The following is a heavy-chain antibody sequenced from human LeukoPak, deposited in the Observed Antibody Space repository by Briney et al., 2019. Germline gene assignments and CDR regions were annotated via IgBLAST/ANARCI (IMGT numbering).Heavy chain of an antibody. CDR3: ARDVIGAYYYESSGYQRGAFDI. CDR2: IIPIFGTA. D-gene: IGHD3-22*01. J-gene: IGHJ3*02. Sequence: SVKVSLTSSGGTFSSYAISLVRQAPGQGLEWMGGIIPIFGTANYAQRFQGRVTITADESTSTAYMELSSLRSEDTAVYYCARDVIGAYYYESSGYQRGAFDIWGHGKLGRVSS. CDR1: GGTFSSYA. V-gene: IGHV1-69*13.